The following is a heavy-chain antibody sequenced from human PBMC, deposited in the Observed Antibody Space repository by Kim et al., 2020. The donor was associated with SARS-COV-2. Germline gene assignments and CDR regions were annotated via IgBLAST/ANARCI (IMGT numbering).Heavy chain of an antibody. Sequence: SETLSLTCTVSGGSISSSSYYWGRLRQPQGQELVWIVRIYDSGNTYYTPSIRSTITISVDTTKNQFSLKLSSVTAAATAEYSCARPGVGASWFDPWGQGTLVTVSS. D-gene: IGHD1-26*01. CDR2: IYDSGNT. J-gene: IGHJ5*02. CDR3: ARPGVGASWFDP. CDR1: GGSISSSSYY. V-gene: IGHV4-39*01.